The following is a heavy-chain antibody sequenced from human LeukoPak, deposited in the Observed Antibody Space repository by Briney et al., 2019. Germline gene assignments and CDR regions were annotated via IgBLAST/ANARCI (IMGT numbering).Heavy chain of an antibody. CDR3: ARDFLSGGSDSFDN. CDR1: AFIFSPYE. CDR2: ISSDANNI. V-gene: IGHV3-48*03. J-gene: IGHJ3*02. D-gene: IGHD1-26*01. Sequence: PGRSLTLSCPASAFIFSPYEMNWVRQPAERGLDWIGYISSDANNIYYADSVKGRFTITRDNAKNSLYLQMNSLRAEDTAVYYCARDFLSGGSDSFDNWGQGTMVTVSS.